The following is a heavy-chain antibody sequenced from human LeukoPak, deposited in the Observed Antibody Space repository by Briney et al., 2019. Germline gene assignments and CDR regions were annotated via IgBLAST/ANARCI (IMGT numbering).Heavy chain of an antibody. V-gene: IGHV4-59*01. CDR3: ARDMGHILEATTMHYHVRDL. D-gene: IGHD1-26*01. CDR1: GGTISSYY. CDR2: IYHSGST. J-gene: IGHJ6*02. Sequence: SETLSLTYTVSGGTISSYYWSWLRQPPGKGLEWIGYIYHSGSTNYNPSLKSRVTISVDTSKNQFSLKLSSVTAADTAVYYCARDMGHILEATTMHYHVRDLWGRGTTVTVSS.